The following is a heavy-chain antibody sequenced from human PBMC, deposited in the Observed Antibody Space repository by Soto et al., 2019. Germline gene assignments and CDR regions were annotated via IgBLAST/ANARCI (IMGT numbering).Heavy chain of an antibody. J-gene: IGHJ4*02. CDR2: IKGDGSEK. V-gene: IGHV3-7*01. CDR1: GFTFSGFW. Sequence: EVQLVESGGGLVQPGGSLKLSCATSGFTFSGFWMHWVRHAPGKGLEWVANIKGDGSEKYYVDSVEGRFTVSRDNSKNTLHLEMNRVRAEDTAVYSCAAGFPPDYWGKGTLVTVSS. D-gene: IGHD3-10*01. CDR3: AAGFPPDY.